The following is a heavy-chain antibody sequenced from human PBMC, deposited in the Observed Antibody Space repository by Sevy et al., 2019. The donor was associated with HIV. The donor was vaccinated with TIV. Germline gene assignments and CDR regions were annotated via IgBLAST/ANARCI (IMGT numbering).Heavy chain of an antibody. CDR3: ASHSGYDQGDSDY. Sequence: SETLSLTCTVSGGSISSSSYYWGWTRQPPGKGLEWIGSIYYSGSTYYNPSLKSRVTISVDTSKNQFSLKLSSVTAADTAVYYCASHSGYDQGDSDYWGQGTLVTVSS. J-gene: IGHJ4*02. V-gene: IGHV4-39*01. CDR1: GGSISSSSYY. D-gene: IGHD5-12*01. CDR2: IYYSGST.